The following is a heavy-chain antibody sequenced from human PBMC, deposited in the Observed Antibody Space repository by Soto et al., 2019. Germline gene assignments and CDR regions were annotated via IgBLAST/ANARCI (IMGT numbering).Heavy chain of an antibody. V-gene: IGHV3-23*01. J-gene: IGHJ2*01. CDR1: GFTFSKYA. CDR2: ISANGGIT. D-gene: IGHD2-15*01. Sequence: EVQLLESGGGLVKPGGSLRLSCAASGFTFSKYAMSWVRLAPGKGLEWVSSISANGGITDYADSVKGRFTLSRDNSQNILSLQMDSLTGDDTALYFCAKDKYTDSVRKVWFFDYWGRGTLVTVSS. CDR3: AKDKYTDSVRKVWFFDY.